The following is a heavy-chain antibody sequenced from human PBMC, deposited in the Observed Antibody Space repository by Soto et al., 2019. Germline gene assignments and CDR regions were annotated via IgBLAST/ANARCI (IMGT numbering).Heavy chain of an antibody. D-gene: IGHD6-6*01. CDR2: IDPSDSYT. CDR1: GYSFTSYW. J-gene: IGHJ6*02. V-gene: IGHV5-10-1*01. Sequence: GESLKISCKGSGYSFTSYWISWVRQMPGKGLEWMGRIDPSDSYTNYSPSFQGHVTISADKSISTAYLQWSSLKASDTAMYYCASTSSSSGRRGDPSYYYYGMDVWGQGTTVTVSS. CDR3: ASTSSSSGRRGDPSYYYYGMDV.